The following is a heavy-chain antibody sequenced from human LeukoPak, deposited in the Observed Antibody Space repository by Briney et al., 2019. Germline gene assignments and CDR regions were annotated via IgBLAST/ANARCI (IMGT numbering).Heavy chain of an antibody. CDR2: ISSSSSYI. V-gene: IGHV3-21*01. J-gene: IGHJ4*02. Sequence: SGGSLRFSCAASGFTFSSYSMNWVRQAPGKGLEWVSSISSSSSYIYYGDSVKGRFTISRDNAKDSLYLQMNSLRAEDTAVYYCARDYEIYWGQGTLVTVS. CDR3: ARDYEIY. CDR1: GFTFSSYS. D-gene: IGHD5-12*01.